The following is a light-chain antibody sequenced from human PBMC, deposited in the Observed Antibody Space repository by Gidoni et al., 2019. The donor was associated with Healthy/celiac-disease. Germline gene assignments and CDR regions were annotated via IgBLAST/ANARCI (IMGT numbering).Light chain of an antibody. V-gene: IGLV4-69*01. CDR1: SGHSSYA. CDR2: LNSDGSH. J-gene: IGLJ3*02. CDR3: QTWGTGAWV. Sequence: QLLLTQSPSASASPGASVKLTCTLSSGHSSYALAWHQQQAEKGPRYLMKLNSDGSHSKGDGIPDRFSGSSSGAERYLTISSLQSEDEADYYCQTWGTGAWVFGGGTKLTVL.